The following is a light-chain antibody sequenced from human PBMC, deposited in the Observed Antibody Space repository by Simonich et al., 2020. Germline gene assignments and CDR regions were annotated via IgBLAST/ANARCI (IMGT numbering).Light chain of an antibody. Sequence: DIVMTQSPDSLAVYLGERATINCKSSQSVLYSSNNKNYLAWYQQKPGQPPKLLIYWASTRESGVPDRFCGSGSGTDFTLTISSLQAEDVAVYYCQQYYSTPPVTFGQGTRLEIK. CDR2: WAS. V-gene: IGKV4-1*01. J-gene: IGKJ5*01. CDR3: QQYYSTPPVT. CDR1: QSVLYSSNNKNY.